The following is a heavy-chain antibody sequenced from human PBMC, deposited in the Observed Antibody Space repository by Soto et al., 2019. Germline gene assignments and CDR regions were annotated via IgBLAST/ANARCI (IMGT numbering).Heavy chain of an antibody. Sequence: GGSLRLSCAASGFTFSSHAVSWVRQAPGKGLEWVSTISASGTTTYYADSVKGRFTISRDNSKNTLYLQMDSLRAEDTAIFYCAKARYCSSISCYAKFGSYYYGMDVWGQGTTVTVSS. CDR1: GFTFSSHA. J-gene: IGHJ6*02. CDR3: AKARYCSSISCYAKFGSYYYGMDV. CDR2: ISASGTTT. V-gene: IGHV3-23*01. D-gene: IGHD2-2*01.